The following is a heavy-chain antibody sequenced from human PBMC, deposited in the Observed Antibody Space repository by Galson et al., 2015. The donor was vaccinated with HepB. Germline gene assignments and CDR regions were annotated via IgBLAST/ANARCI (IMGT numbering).Heavy chain of an antibody. Sequence: SLRLSCAASGFTFSSYSMNWVRQAPGKGLEWVSYISSSSSTIYYADSVKGRFTISRDNAKNSLYLQMNSLRDEDTAVYYCARDEFWGDYYDSSGYDFDYWGQGTLVTVSS. CDR3: ARDEFWGDYYDSSGYDFDY. CDR2: ISSSSSTI. V-gene: IGHV3-48*02. D-gene: IGHD3-22*01. J-gene: IGHJ4*02. CDR1: GFTFSSYS.